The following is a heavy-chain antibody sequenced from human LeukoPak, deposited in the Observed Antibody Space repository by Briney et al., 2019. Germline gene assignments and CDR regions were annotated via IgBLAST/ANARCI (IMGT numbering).Heavy chain of an antibody. J-gene: IGHJ5*02. Sequence: GGSLRLSCAASGFTFSSYEINWVRQAPGKGLEWVSYISSSGSTIYYADSVKGRFTISRDNAKNSLYLQMNSLRAEDTAVYYCARVHYDILTRYYGWFDPWGQGTLVTVSS. D-gene: IGHD3-9*01. V-gene: IGHV3-48*03. CDR2: ISSSGSTI. CDR1: GFTFSSYE. CDR3: ARVHYDILTRYYGWFDP.